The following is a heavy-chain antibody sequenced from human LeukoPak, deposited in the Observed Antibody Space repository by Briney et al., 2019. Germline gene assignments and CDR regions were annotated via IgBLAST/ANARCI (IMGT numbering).Heavy chain of an antibody. CDR2: INPNSGGT. J-gene: IGHJ6*02. CDR1: GYSFTGYY. CDR3: SRIAYCGGACFYGMDV. D-gene: IGHD2-21*02. V-gene: IGHV1-2*02. Sequence: ASVNVSCKVSGYSFTGYYMHWVRQAPGQGLGWMGWINPNSGGTNYAQKFQGRVTMTRDTAISTGYMELSRLRPDDTAVDYCSRIAYCGGACFYGMDVWGQGTTVTVSS.